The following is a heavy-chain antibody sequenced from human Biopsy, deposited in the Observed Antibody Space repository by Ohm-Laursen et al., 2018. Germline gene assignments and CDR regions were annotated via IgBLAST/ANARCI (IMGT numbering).Heavy chain of an antibody. J-gene: IGHJ3*01. CDR1: GFSLNTDKVG. V-gene: IGHV2-5*02. Sequence: TQTLTLTCTFSGFSLNTDKVGVGWIRPPPGKALEWCALIFWDDDKLYSPSPKNRFTITKYTSKKQLVLTMANLDPVDAATYYCCRENINIVGAFDAWGQRTLVAVSS. CDR3: CRENINIVGAFDA. CDR2: IFWDDDK. D-gene: IGHD3-3*02.